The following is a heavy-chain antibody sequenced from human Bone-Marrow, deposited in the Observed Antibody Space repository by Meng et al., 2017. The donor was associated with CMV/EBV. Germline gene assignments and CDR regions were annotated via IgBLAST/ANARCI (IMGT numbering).Heavy chain of an antibody. CDR1: GGSINMGSHH. D-gene: IGHD6-13*01. Sequence: GSLRLSCFVSGGSINMGSHHWAWVRQTPGKGLEWIGSLSYSGRSFYDPSLGRRATISVDTSDNQFFLELTSVSDADTAVYYCAGDYIGAAGQGRRFSSMDVPVAIPPRRYGLDVWGQGIRVTVSS. J-gene: IGHJ6*02. CDR3: AGDYIGAAGQGRRFSSMDVPVAIPPRRYGLDV. CDR2: LSYSGRS. V-gene: IGHV4-39*07.